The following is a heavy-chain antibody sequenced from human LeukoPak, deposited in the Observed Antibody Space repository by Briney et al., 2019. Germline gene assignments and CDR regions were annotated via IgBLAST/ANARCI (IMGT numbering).Heavy chain of an antibody. CDR2: IYSGGST. D-gene: IGHD6-19*01. J-gene: IGHJ4*02. CDR3: ARDRHSSGWLDY. CDR1: GFTVSSNY. Sequence: GGSLRLSCAASGFTVSSNYMSWVRQAPGKGLEWVSVIYSGGSTYYADSVKGRFTISRDNSKNTLYLQMNSLRAEDTAVYYCARDRHSSGWLDYWGQGTLVTVSS. V-gene: IGHV3-53*01.